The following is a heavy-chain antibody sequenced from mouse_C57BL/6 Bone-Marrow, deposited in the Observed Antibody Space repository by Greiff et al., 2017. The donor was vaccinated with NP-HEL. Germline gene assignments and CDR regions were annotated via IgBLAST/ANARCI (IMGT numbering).Heavy chain of an antibody. D-gene: IGHD2-5*01. V-gene: IGHV6-3*01. Sequence: EVQLMESGGGLVQPGGSMKLSCVASGFTFSNYWMNWVRQSPEKGLEWVAQIRLKSDNYATHYAESVKGRFTISRDDSKSSVYLPMNNLRAEDTGIYCGTDYCSNYYAMDYGGQGTAVTVSA. CDR2: IRLKSDNYAT. CDR3: TDYCSNYYAMDY. CDR1: GFTFSNYW. J-gene: IGHJ4*01.